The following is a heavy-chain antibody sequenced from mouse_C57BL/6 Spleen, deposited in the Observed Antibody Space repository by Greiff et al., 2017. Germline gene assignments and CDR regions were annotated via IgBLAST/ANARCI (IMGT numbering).Heavy chain of an antibody. J-gene: IGHJ2*01. CDR2: IDPSDSYP. CDR3: ARFITTVVATDY. D-gene: IGHD1-1*01. Sequence: QVQLKQPGAELVMPGASVKLSCKASGYTFTSYWMHWVKQRPGQGLEWIGEIDPSDSYPNYNQKFKGKSTLTVDKSSSTAYMQLSSLTSADSAVDYCARFITTVVATDYWGQGTTLTVSS. V-gene: IGHV1-69*01. CDR1: GYTFTSYW.